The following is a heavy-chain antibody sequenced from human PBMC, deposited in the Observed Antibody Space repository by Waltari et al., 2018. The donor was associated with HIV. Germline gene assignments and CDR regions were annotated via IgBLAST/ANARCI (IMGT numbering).Heavy chain of an antibody. V-gene: IGHV3-23*01. D-gene: IGHD2-15*01. CDR1: GFTFSSYA. CDR3: AKEIGYGGRLDAFDI. CDR2: ISGSGGRT. Sequence: EVQLLESGGGLVQPGGSLRLSCAASGFTFSSYAMSWVRQGPGKGLAWVSAISGSGGRTYYAASVKCRFTISRDNSKNTLYLQMNSLRAEDTAVYYCAKEIGYGGRLDAFDIWGQGTMVTVSS. J-gene: IGHJ3*02.